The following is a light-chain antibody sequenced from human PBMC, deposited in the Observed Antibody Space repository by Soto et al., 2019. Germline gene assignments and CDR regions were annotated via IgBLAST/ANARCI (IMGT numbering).Light chain of an antibody. CDR3: QHYNNWPT. CDR1: QSVSTN. V-gene: IGKV3-15*01. Sequence: EIVMTQSPVTLSVSPGERATLSCRASQSVSTNLAWYQQKPGQAPRVLIYGASTRATNIPARFSGSGSGTDFTLTISSLQSEDFAPYYCQHYNNWPTFGQGTKVDIK. CDR2: GAS. J-gene: IGKJ1*01.